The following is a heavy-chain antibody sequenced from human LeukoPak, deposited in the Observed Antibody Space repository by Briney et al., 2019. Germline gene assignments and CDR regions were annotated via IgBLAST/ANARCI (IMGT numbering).Heavy chain of an antibody. J-gene: IGHJ5*02. CDR1: GGTFSSYA. Sequence: ASVKVSCKASGGTFSSYAISWVRQAPGQGLEWMGGIIPIFGTANYAQKFQGRVTITADESTSTAYMELSSLRSEDTAVYYCARQEYCSGGSCYTWFDPWGQGTLVTVSS. D-gene: IGHD2-15*01. CDR2: IIPIFGTA. CDR3: ARQEYCSGGSCYTWFDP. V-gene: IGHV1-69*13.